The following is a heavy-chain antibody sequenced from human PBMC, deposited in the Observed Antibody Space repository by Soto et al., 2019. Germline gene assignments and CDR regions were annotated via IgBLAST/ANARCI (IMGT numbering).Heavy chain of an antibody. CDR1: GFTFSSYG. CDR3: AIMIAVAGTGAFYI. Sequence: GGSLRLSCAASGFTFSSYGMHWVRQAPGKGLEWVAVIWYDGSNKYYADSVKGRFTISRDNSKNTLFLQMNSLRAEDTSVYYCAIMIAVAGTGAFYIWGQGTMVTV. J-gene: IGHJ3*02. CDR2: IWYDGSNK. V-gene: IGHV3-33*01. D-gene: IGHD6-19*01.